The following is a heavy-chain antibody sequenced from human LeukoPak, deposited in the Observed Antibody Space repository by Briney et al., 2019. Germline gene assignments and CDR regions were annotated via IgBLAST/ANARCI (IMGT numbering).Heavy chain of an antibody. CDR1: GFTFSSYW. V-gene: IGHV3-74*01. Sequence: GGSLRLSCALSGFTFSSYWKHCARQAPGKGLVWVSRINTDGSSTSYADSVKGRVTISRDNAKNTLYLQMNSLRAGDTAVYYCASKGPQAMEVDYWGQGTLVTVSS. CDR2: INTDGSST. D-gene: IGHD5-18*01. CDR3: ASKGPQAMEVDY. J-gene: IGHJ4*02.